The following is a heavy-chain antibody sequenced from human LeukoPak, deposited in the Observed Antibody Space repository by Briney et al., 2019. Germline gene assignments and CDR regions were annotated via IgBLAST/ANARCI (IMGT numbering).Heavy chain of an antibody. J-gene: IGHJ6*03. V-gene: IGHV4-34*01. CDR3: ARGYSHRRYYYYYYMDV. D-gene: IGHD4-11*01. CDR1: GGSFSGYY. CDR2: INHSGST. Sequence: KPSETLSLTCAVYGGSFSGYYWSWIRQPPGKGLEWIGEINHSGSTNYNPSLKSRVTISVDTSKNQFSLKLSSVTAADTAVYYCARGYSHRRYYYYYYMDVWGKGTTVTVSS.